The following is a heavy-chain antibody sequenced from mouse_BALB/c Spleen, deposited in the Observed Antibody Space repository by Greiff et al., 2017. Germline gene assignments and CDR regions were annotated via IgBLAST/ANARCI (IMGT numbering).Heavy chain of an antibody. CDR1: GFTFSSYT. J-gene: IGHJ3*01. CDR3: ASPITTVPAWFAY. D-gene: IGHD1-1*01. CDR2: ISNGGGST. Sequence: EVHLVESGGGLVQPGGSLKLSCAASGFTFSSYTMSWVRQTPEKRLEWVAYISNGGGSTYYPDTVKGRFTISRDNAKNTLYLQMSSLKSEDTAMYYCASPITTVPAWFAYWGQGTLVTVSA. V-gene: IGHV5-12-2*01.